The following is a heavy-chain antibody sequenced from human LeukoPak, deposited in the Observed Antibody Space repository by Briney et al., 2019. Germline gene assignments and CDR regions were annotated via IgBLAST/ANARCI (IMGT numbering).Heavy chain of an antibody. CDR2: IYYSGST. CDR3: ARGIAAAQIPFQH. J-gene: IGHJ1*01. CDR1: GGSISSSSYY. V-gene: IGHV4-39*07. Sequence: PSETLSLTCTVSGGSISSSSYYWGWIRQPPGKGLEWIGSIYYSGSTYYNPSLKSRVTISVDTSKNQFSLKLSSVTAADTAVYYCARGIAAAQIPFQHWGQGTLVTVSS. D-gene: IGHD6-13*01.